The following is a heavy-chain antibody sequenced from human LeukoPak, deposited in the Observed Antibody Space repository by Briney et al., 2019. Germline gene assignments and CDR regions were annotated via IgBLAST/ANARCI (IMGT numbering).Heavy chain of an antibody. CDR2: IYYSGST. J-gene: IGHJ4*02. Sequence: PSETLSLTCTVSGGFISSYYWSWIRQPPGKGLEWIGYIYYSGSTNYNPSLKSRVTISVDTSKNQFSLKLSSVTAADTAVYYCARVPSGSYYRGNYFDYWGQGTLVTVSS. CDR3: ARVPSGSYYRGNYFDY. D-gene: IGHD1-26*01. V-gene: IGHV4-59*01. CDR1: GGFISSYY.